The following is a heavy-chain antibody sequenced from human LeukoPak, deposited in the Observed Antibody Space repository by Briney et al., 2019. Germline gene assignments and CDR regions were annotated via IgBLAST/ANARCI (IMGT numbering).Heavy chain of an antibody. Sequence: PSETLSLTCTVSGYSISSGYYWGWIRRPPGKGLEWIGSIYHSGSTYYNPSLKSRVTISVDTSRNQFSLKLSSVTAADTAVYYCARDRYGGATIDWGQGTLVTVSS. D-gene: IGHD1-26*01. CDR2: IYHSGST. CDR3: ARDRYGGATID. CDR1: GYSISSGYY. V-gene: IGHV4-38-2*02. J-gene: IGHJ4*02.